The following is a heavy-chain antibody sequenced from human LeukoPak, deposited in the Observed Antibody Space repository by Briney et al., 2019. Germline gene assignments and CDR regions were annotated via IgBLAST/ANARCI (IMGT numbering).Heavy chain of an antibody. Sequence: GGSLPLSCLPSGFTLRDYWMTWVRQPPGTGQGWVANIEREGSEKYHVESLKGRFTISRDNAKNSLYLQMNSLRVEDTAVYYCVRALVAAATPGAWFDSWGQGTLVTVSS. J-gene: IGHJ5*01. CDR1: GFTLRDYW. CDR2: IEREGSEK. V-gene: IGHV3-7*01. D-gene: IGHD2-15*01. CDR3: VRALVAAATPGAWFDS.